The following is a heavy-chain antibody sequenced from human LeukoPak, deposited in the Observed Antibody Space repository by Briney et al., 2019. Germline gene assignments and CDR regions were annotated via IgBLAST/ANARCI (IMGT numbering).Heavy chain of an antibody. D-gene: IGHD6-19*01. J-gene: IGHJ2*01. Sequence: SETLSLTCTVSGGSISSYYWSWIRQPPGKGLEWIGYIYYSGSTNYNPSLKSRVTISVDTSKNQFSLKLSSVTAADTAVYYCARSYQGIAVAGKVRYFDLWGRGTLVTVSS. V-gene: IGHV4-59*01. CDR1: GGSISSYY. CDR3: ARSYQGIAVAGKVRYFDL. CDR2: IYYSGST.